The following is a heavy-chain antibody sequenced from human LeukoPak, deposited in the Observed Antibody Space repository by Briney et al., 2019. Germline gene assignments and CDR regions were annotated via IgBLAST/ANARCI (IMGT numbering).Heavy chain of an antibody. Sequence: GGCLRLSCAASGITFSSHAMSWVRQAPGKGLEWGSLISGSGGHTYYGDSVKGRFTISRDNSTNRLYLQMNSLRPEDTAVYYCAKGGAATMRDGYNYYYYYMEVWGRGTTVSVSS. CDR2: ISGSGGHT. V-gene: IGHV3-23*01. CDR1: GITFSSHA. CDR3: AKGGAATMRDGYNYYYYYMEV. D-gene: IGHD5-24*01. J-gene: IGHJ6*03.